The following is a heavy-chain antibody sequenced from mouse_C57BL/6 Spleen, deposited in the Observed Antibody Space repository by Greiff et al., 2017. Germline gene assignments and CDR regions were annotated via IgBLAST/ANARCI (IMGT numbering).Heavy chain of an antibody. CDR1: GFSLTSYG. V-gene: IGHV2-2*01. J-gene: IGHJ2*01. CDR3: ARNYYGSSYFDY. Sequence: VKLMESGPGLVQPSQSLSITCTVSGFSLTSYGVHWVRQSPGKGLEWLGVIWSGGSTDYNAAFIYRLSISKDNSKSQVFFKMNSLQADDTAIYYCARNYYGSSYFDYWGQGTTLTVSA. CDR2: IWSGGST. D-gene: IGHD1-1*01.